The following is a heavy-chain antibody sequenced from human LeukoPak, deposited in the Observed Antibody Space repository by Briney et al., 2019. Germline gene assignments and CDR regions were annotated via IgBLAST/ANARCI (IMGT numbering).Heavy chain of an antibody. CDR1: GYSISSSFY. J-gene: IGHJ5*02. CDR3: AFGRLVNWFDP. D-gene: IGHD6-19*01. CDR2: IYHSGST. V-gene: IGHV4-38-2*01. Sequence: SETLSLTCAVSGYSISSSFYWGWIRQPPGKGLEWIGSIYHSGSTYYGPSLKSRVTISLDTSANQFSLKLSSVAAADTAVYYCAFGRLVNWFDPWGQGTLVTVSS.